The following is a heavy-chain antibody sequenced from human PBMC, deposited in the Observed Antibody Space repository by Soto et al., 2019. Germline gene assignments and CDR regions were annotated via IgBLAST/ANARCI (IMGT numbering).Heavy chain of an antibody. J-gene: IGHJ4*02. D-gene: IGHD3-10*01. V-gene: IGHV3-21*01. Sequence: EVQLVESGGGLVKPGGSLRLSCAASGFTLSNYSMNWVRQSPGRGLEWVSSISSSSGYIYYADSVKGRFTISRDSAKNSLYLQMDSLRAEDTAVYYCARGWEELWIWESFDYWGQGTLVTVSS. CDR2: ISSSSGYI. CDR3: ARGWEELWIWESFDY. CDR1: GFTLSNYS.